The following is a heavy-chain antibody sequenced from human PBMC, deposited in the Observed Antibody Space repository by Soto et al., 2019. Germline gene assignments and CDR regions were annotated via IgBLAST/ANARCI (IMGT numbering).Heavy chain of an antibody. CDR3: AKDGGDCISTYCDMGALYDFDY. J-gene: IGHJ4*02. V-gene: IGHV3-30*18. CDR1: GFIFNGYG. CDR2: ISYDGSNE. Sequence: GESLKVSCAASGFIFNGYGLHWVRQAPGKGLEWVAVISYDGSNEYYADSVKGRFTISRDNSKNTLYLQMSSLRAEDTAVYYCAKDGGDCISTYCDMGALYDFDYWGQGTLVTVSS. D-gene: IGHD2-2*02.